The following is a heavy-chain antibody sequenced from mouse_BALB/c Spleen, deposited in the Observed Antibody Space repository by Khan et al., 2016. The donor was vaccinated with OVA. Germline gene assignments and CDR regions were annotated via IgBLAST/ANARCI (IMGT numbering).Heavy chain of an antibody. Sequence: EVQLQESGPGLVKPSQSLSLTCTVTGYSITSDYAWYWIRQFPGNKLEWMGYIGYSGSTSYNPSLNSRISITRDTSKNQFFLQLNFVTTEDTATYFCARARYDGSRTSDYWGQGTTLTVSS. CDR2: IGYSGST. V-gene: IGHV3-2*02. CDR3: ARARYDGSRTSDY. J-gene: IGHJ2*01. D-gene: IGHD1-1*01. CDR1: GYSITSDYA.